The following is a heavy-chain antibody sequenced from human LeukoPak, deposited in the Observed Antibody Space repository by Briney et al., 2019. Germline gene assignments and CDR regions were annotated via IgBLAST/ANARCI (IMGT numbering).Heavy chain of an antibody. Sequence: PSETLSLTCTVSGGSISSSSYYWGWIRQPPGKGLEWIGSIYYSGSTYYNPSLKSLVTISVDTSKNQFSLKLSSVTAADTAVYYCARSGAPGYCSGGSCYSMPPYYYYYYMDVWGKGTTVTVSS. J-gene: IGHJ6*03. V-gene: IGHV4-39*07. D-gene: IGHD2-15*01. CDR2: IYYSGST. CDR1: GGSISSSSYY. CDR3: ARSGAPGYCSGGSCYSMPPYYYYYYMDV.